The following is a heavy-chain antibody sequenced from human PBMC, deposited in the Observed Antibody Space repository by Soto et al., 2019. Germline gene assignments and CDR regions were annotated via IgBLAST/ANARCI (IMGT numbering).Heavy chain of an antibody. Sequence: GASVKVSCKASGYTFTSCDINWVRQATGQGLEWMGWMNPNSGNTGYAQKFQGRVTMTRNTSISTAYMELSSLRSEDTAVYYCARGLGCSGGSCYPWYYYYMDVWGKGTTVTVSS. D-gene: IGHD2-15*01. CDR3: ARGLGCSGGSCYPWYYYYMDV. J-gene: IGHJ6*03. V-gene: IGHV1-8*01. CDR1: GYTFTSCD. CDR2: MNPNSGNT.